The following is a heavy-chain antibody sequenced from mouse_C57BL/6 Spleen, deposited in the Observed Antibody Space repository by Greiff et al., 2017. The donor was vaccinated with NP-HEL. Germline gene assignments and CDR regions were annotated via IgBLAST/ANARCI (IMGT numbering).Heavy chain of an antibody. CDR1: GFNIKDYY. J-gene: IGHJ3*01. V-gene: IGHV14-1*01. D-gene: IGHD2-4*01. CDR2: IDTEDGDT. Sequence: VHVKQSGAELVRPGASVKLSCTASGFNIKDYYMHWVKQRPEQGLEWIGRIDTEDGDTEYAPKFQGKATMTADTSSNTAYLQLSSLTSEDTAVYYCTFYDYSFAYWGQGTLVTVSA. CDR3: TFYDYSFAY.